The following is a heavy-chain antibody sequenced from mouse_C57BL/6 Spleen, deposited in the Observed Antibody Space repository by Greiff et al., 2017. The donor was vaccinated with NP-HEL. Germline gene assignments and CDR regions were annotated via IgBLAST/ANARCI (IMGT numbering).Heavy chain of an antibody. J-gene: IGHJ3*01. V-gene: IGHV1-15*01. CDR3: TRGEKLPWFAY. CDR2: IDPETGGT. CDR1: GYTFTDYE. Sequence: QVQLQQSGAELVRPGASVTLSCKASGYTFTDYEMHWVKQTPVHGLEWIGAIDPETGGTAYNQKVKGKAILTADKSSSTAYMELRSLTSEDSAVYYCTRGEKLPWFAYWGQGTLVTVSA.